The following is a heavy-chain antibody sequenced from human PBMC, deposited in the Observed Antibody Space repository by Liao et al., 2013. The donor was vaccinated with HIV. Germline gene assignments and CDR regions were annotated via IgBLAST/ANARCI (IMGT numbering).Heavy chain of an antibody. CDR3: ARGRSPTYSNYERRYYFDY. CDR1: GGSFSGYY. D-gene: IGHD4-11*01. CDR2: IYYSGST. J-gene: IGHJ4*01. V-gene: IGHV4-34*11. Sequence: QVQLQQWGAGLLKPSETLSLTCAVYGGSFSGYYWSWIRQPPGKGLEWIGYIYYSGSTNYNPSLKSRVTISVDTSKNQFSLKLSSVTAADTAVYYCARGRSPTYSNYERRYYFDYWGQEPWSPSPQ.